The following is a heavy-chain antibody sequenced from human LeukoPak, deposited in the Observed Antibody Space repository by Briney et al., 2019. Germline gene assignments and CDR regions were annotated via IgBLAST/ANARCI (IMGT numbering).Heavy chain of an antibody. CDR2: IYYSGIT. CDR1: GGSISSSGYY. D-gene: IGHD3-3*01. Sequence: SETLSLTCSVSGGSISSSGYYWAWIRQPPGRGLQWLGSIYYSGITDYNPSLMSRVTISVDTSKNQFSLKLSSVTAADTAVYYCASSRGDFWSGSRDRGGYFDYWGQGTLVTVSS. V-gene: IGHV4-39*07. J-gene: IGHJ4*02. CDR3: ASSRGDFWSGSRDRGGYFDY.